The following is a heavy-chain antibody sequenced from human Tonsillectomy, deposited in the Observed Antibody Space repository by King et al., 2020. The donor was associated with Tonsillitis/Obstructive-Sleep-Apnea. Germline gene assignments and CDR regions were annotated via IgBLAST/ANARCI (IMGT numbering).Heavy chain of an antibody. D-gene: IGHD5-18*01. CDR1: GGSISSYY. V-gene: IGHV4-59*01. J-gene: IGHJ4*02. CDR3: ARGRGYSYDHCFDS. CDR2: IYYSGSS. Sequence: VQLQESGPGLVKPSETLSLTCTVSGGSISSYYWNWIRQPPGKGLEWIANIYYSGSSNYNPSLKSRVTISVDTSKNQFSLKLSSVTAADTAVYFCARGRGYSYDHCFDSGGQGTLVTVSS.